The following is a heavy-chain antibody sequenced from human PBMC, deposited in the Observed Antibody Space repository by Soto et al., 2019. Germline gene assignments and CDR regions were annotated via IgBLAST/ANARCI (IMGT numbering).Heavy chain of an antibody. CDR2: ISSDTSNI. CDR1: GFTFSTYR. D-gene: IGHD3-10*01. V-gene: IGHV3-48*01. Sequence: QPGGSLRLSCAASGFTFSTYRMHWVRQAPGKGLEWVSYISSDTSNIAYADSVKGRFTISRDKAKNSLFLQMNSLRAEDTAVYYCATYYGSGSYFPDHYYYGMDVWGQGTTVTVSS. CDR3: ATYYGSGSYFPDHYYYGMDV. J-gene: IGHJ6*02.